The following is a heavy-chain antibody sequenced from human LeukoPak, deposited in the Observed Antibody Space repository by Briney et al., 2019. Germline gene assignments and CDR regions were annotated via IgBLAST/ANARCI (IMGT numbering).Heavy chain of an antibody. Sequence: SETLSLTCTVSGDSISSSNSYWSWIRQPPGKGLEWIGSIYYSGSTYYNPSLKSRVTIYVDTSKNQFSLKLSSVTAADTAVYYCARRGYSNGPDYWGQGTLVTVFS. J-gene: IGHJ4*02. D-gene: IGHD5-18*01. CDR1: GDSISSSNSY. CDR2: IYYSGST. V-gene: IGHV4-39*01. CDR3: ARRGYSNGPDY.